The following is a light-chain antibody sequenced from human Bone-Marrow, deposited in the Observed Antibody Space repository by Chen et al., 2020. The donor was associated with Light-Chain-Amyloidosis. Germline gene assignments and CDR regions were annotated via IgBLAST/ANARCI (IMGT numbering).Light chain of an antibody. CDR3: QSADSSGTYEVI. V-gene: IGLV3-25*03. Sequence: SYELTPPPSASVSPGQPARITCSGDDLPTKYAYWYQQKPGQAPVLVIHRDTERPSGISERFSCSSSGTTATLTISGVQAEDEADYHCQSADSSGTYEVIFGGGTKLTVL. CDR2: RDT. CDR1: DLPTKY. J-gene: IGLJ2*01.